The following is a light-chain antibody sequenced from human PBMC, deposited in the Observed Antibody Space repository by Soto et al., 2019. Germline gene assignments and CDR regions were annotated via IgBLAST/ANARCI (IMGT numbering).Light chain of an antibody. CDR2: WAS. CDR1: QSVLFSSNNRNY. V-gene: IGKV4-1*01. J-gene: IGKJ2*01. CDR3: QEYYGTPPNI. Sequence: DIVMTQSPDSLAVSLGERATINCKSSQSVLFSSNNRNYIAWYQQKPGQPPKLLISWASTRESGVPDRFSGSGSGTDFTLTISSLQAEDVAIYYCQEYYGTPPNIFVQGTKLEIK.